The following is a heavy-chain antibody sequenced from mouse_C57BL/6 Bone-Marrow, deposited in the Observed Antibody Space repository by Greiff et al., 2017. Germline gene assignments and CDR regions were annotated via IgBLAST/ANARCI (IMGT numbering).Heavy chain of an antibody. CDR1: GFTFSSYA. CDR2: ISGGGGIP. V-gene: IGHV5-9*01. J-gene: IGHJ3*01. CDR3: SRHGGFSWVAY. Sequence: EVKLMESGGGLVKPGGSLKLSCAASGFTFSSYAMSWVRQTPEKRPAGVATISGGGGIPYYPDSVTGRFTIARDNAKNTLYLQMSSLRSEVRALYYCSRHGGFSWVAYWGQGTLVTGSA.